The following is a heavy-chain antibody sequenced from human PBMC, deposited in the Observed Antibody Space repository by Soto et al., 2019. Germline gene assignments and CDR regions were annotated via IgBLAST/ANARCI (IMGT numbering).Heavy chain of an antibody. CDR1: GFKFDDYT. CDR2: ISWSGLSM. D-gene: IGHD6-19*01. Sequence: EVQLVESGGDWVQPGRSLRLSCAASGFKFDDYTMHWVRQTPGRGLEWVSSISWSGLSMEYRDSVKGRFIISRDNAKNALHLQMNSLRVEDTALYYCVKGLNIDYNSAWFYFDYWGQGTVLTVSS. V-gene: IGHV3-9*01. CDR3: VKGLNIDYNSAWFYFDY. J-gene: IGHJ4*02.